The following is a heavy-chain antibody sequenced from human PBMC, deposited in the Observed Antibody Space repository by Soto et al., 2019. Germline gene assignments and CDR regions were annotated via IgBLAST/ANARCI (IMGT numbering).Heavy chain of an antibody. Sequence: QVQLVESGGGVVQPGRSLRLSCAASGFTFSSYGMHWVRQAPGKGLEWVAVISYDGSNKYYADSVKGRFTISRDNSKNTLYLQMNSLRAEDTAVYYCAKDPNERLPYYYDSSGYYGTWGQGTLVTVSS. CDR3: AKDPNERLPYYYDSSGYYGT. V-gene: IGHV3-30*18. CDR1: GFTFSSYG. CDR2: ISYDGSNK. J-gene: IGHJ5*02. D-gene: IGHD3-22*01.